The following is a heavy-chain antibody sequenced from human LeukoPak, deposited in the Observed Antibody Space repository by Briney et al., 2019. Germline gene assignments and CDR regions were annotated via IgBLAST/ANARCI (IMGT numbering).Heavy chain of an antibody. CDR2: INHSGST. V-gene: IGHV4-34*01. J-gene: IGHJ4*02. CDR3: ARDPWIQLWTYQFDY. CDR1: GGSFSGYY. Sequence: SETLSLTCAVYGGSFSGYYWSWIRQPPGKGLEWIGEINHSGSTNYNPSLKSRVTISVDTSKNQFSLKLSSVTAADTAVYYCARDPWIQLWTYQFDYWGQGTLVTVSS. D-gene: IGHD5-18*01.